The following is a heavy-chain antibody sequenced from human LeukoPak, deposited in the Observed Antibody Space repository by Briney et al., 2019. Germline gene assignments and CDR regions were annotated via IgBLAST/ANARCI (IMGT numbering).Heavy chain of an antibody. J-gene: IGHJ4*02. V-gene: IGHV5-51*01. CDR3: ARNASGYHFDY. Sequence: GGSLKISCKGSGYSFTSYWIGWVRQMPGKGLEWMGIIHPGDSDTRYSPSCQGQVTMSADKSISTAYLQWSRLKASDTAMYYCARNASGYHFDYWGQGTLVTVSS. D-gene: IGHD6-13*01. CDR1: GYSFTSYW. CDR2: IHPGDSDT.